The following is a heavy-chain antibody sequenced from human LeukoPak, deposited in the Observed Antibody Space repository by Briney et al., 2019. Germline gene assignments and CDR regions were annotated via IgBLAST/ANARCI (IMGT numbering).Heavy chain of an antibody. Sequence: SETLSLTCTVSGGSISSSSYYWGWIRQPPGKGLEWIGSIYYSGSTYYNPSLKSRVTISVDTSKNQFSLKLSSVTAADTAVYYCARDHIAAAGVDYWGQGTLVTVSS. CDR3: ARDHIAAAGVDY. D-gene: IGHD6-13*01. J-gene: IGHJ4*02. CDR2: IYYSGST. V-gene: IGHV4-39*07. CDR1: GGSISSSSYY.